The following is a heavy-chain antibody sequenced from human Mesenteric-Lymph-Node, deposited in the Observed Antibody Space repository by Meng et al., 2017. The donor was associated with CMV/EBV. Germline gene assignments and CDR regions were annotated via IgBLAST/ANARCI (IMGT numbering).Heavy chain of an antibody. J-gene: IGHJ6*02. CDR2: INPSGGST. CDR3: AREDIVGGMDV. D-gene: IGHD2-15*01. V-gene: IGHV1-46*01. Sequence: ASVKVSCKASGYTFTSYYMHWVRQAPGQGLEWMGIINPSGGSTSYAQKFQGRVTMTRDTSTSTVYMELSSLRSDDTAVYFCAREDIVGGMDVWGQGTTVTVSS. CDR1: GYTFTSYY.